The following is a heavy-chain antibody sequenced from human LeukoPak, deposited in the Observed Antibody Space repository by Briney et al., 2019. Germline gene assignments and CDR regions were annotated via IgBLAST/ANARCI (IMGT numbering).Heavy chain of an antibody. Sequence: ASVKVSCKASGYTFTGCYMHWVRQAPGQGLEWMGWIDPNSGGTNYAQKFQGRVTMTRDTSISTAYMELSRLRSDDTAVYYCASPSAPIYDYVGGSYRETFDYWGQGTLVTVSS. CDR3: ASPSAPIYDYVGGSYRETFDY. CDR2: IDPNSGGT. D-gene: IGHD3-16*02. CDR1: GYTFTGCY. J-gene: IGHJ4*02. V-gene: IGHV1-2*02.